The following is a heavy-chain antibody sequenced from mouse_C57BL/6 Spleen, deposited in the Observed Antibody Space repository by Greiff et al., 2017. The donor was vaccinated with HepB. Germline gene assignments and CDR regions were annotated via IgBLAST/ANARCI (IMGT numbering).Heavy chain of an antibody. D-gene: IGHD1-1*01. J-gene: IGHJ1*03. Sequence: QVQLQQSGAELVKPGASVKISCKASGYAFSSYWMNWVKQRPGKGLEWIGQIYPGDGDTNYNGKFKGKATLTADKSSSTAYMQLSSLTSEDSAVYFCARPPHGGSEWYFDVWGTGTTVTVSS. CDR1: GYAFSSYW. V-gene: IGHV1-80*01. CDR3: ARPPHGGSEWYFDV. CDR2: IYPGDGDT.